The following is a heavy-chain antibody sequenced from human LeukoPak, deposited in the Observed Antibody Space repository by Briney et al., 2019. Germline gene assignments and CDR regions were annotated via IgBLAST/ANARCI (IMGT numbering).Heavy chain of an antibody. Sequence: GGSLTLACAASGFTFSSYAMSWVRQAPGKGLEWVSAISGSGGSTYYADSVKGRFTISRDNSKDTLYLQMNSLRAEDTAVYYCAKDLFGYCSSTSCCVFDYWGQGTLVTVSS. V-gene: IGHV3-23*01. D-gene: IGHD2-2*03. CDR2: ISGSGGST. CDR1: GFTFSSYA. CDR3: AKDLFGYCSSTSCCVFDY. J-gene: IGHJ4*02.